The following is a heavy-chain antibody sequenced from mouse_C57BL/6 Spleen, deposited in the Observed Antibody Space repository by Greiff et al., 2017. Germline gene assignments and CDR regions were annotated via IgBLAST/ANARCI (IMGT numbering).Heavy chain of an antibody. CDR1: GFTFSSYG. D-gene: IGHD2-4*01. V-gene: IGHV5-6*01. J-gene: IGHJ1*03. CDR3: ARPYYDYDVWYFDV. Sequence: EVQVVESGGDLVKPGGSLKLSCAASGFTFSSYGMSWVRQTPDKRLEWVATISSGGSYTYYPDSVTGRFTISRDNAKNTLYLQMSSLKSEDTAMYYCARPYYDYDVWYFDVWGTGTTVTVSS. CDR2: ISSGGSYT.